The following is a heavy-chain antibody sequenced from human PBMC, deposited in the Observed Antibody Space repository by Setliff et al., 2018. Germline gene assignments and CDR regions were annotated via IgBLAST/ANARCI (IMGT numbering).Heavy chain of an antibody. V-gene: IGHV4-61*09. CDR3: ARSLSSGSYWNPRPFYSDS. J-gene: IGHJ4*02. CDR2: IDPSGNT. Sequence: PSETLSLTCTVSGGSITSGSNYWSWIRQPAGRGLEWMGHIDPSGNTNYHPSLRSRVTISRDTSKNQSSLKLTSVTAADTAVYFCARSLSSGSYWNPRPFYSDSWGQGTLVTVSS. CDR1: GGSITSGSNY. D-gene: IGHD3-10*01.